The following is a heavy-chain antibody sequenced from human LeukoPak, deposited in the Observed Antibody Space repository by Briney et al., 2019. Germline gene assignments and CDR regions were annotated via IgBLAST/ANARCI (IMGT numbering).Heavy chain of an antibody. CDR1: GSTFSSYW. D-gene: IGHD6-6*01. Sequence: PGGSLRLSCAASGSTFSSYWMHWVRQAPGKGLLWVSRINTDGSSTTYADSVKGRFTISRDNAKNTLYLQMNSLRAEDTAVYYCARGGVYSTSAVDYWGQGTLVTVSS. CDR3: ARGGVYSTSAVDY. J-gene: IGHJ4*02. CDR2: INTDGSST. V-gene: IGHV3-74*01.